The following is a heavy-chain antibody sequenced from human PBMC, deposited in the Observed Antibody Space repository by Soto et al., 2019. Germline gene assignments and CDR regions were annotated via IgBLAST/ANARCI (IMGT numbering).Heavy chain of an antibody. Sequence: SETLSLTCAVYGGSFSGYYWSWIRQPPGKGLEWIGEINHSGSTNYNPSLKSRVTISVDTSKNQFSLKLSSVTAADTAVYYCARGGMVRGVTTKGFDYWGQGTLVTV. CDR3: ARGGMVRGVTTKGFDY. D-gene: IGHD3-10*01. V-gene: IGHV4-34*01. J-gene: IGHJ4*02. CDR2: INHSGST. CDR1: GGSFSGYY.